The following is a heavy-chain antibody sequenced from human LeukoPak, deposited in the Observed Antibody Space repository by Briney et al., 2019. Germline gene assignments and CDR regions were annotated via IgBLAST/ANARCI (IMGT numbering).Heavy chain of an antibody. CDR3: AAAGIATGDFDY. V-gene: IGHV1-69*04. CDR1: GGTFSSYA. CDR2: IIPILGIA. J-gene: IGHJ4*02. D-gene: IGHD6-25*01. Sequence: SVRVSCKASGGTFSSYAISWVRQAPGQGLEWMGRIIPILGIANYAQKFQGRVTITADKSTSTAYMELSSLRSEDTAVYYCAAAGIATGDFDYWGQGTLVTVSS.